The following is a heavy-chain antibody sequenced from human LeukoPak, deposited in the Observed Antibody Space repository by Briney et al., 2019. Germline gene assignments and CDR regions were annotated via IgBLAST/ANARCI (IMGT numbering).Heavy chain of an antibody. CDR2: ISAHNGNT. D-gene: IGHD6-19*01. CDR1: GYTFTSYG. Sequence: ASVKVSCKASGYTFTSYGISWVRQAPGQGLEWMGWISAHNGNTNYAQKLQGRVTMTTDTSTSTAYMELRSLRSDDTAVYYCARNPNMIAVAGTIYYYYYYGMDVWGQGTTVTVSS. CDR3: ARNPNMIAVAGTIYYYYYYGMDV. J-gene: IGHJ6*02. V-gene: IGHV1-18*01.